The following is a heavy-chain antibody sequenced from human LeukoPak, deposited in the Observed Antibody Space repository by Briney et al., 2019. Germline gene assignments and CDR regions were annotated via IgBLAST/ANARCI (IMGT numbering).Heavy chain of an antibody. Sequence: GGSLRLSCAASRFTFSSSAMSWVRQAPGKGLEWVSTISGSGGSTYSTDSVKGRFTISRDNSKSTLYLQMNSLRVEDTAIYYCAKGGPQFFDYWGQGTLVTVSS. V-gene: IGHV3-23*01. CDR2: ISGSGGST. CDR3: AKGGPQFFDY. J-gene: IGHJ4*02. CDR1: RFTFSSSA. D-gene: IGHD5-24*01.